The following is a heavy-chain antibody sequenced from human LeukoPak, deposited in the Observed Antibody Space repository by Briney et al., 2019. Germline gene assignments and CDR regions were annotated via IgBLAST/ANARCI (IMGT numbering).Heavy chain of an antibody. CDR3: ASYYHTLGWTFDI. D-gene: IGHD3-22*01. CDR1: GGSITSNW. Sequence: GTLSLTCAVSGGSITSNWWSWVRQSPEKGLEWNGEVHHDGDTNYNPSFKSRVNMSVDKSKKHFSLMLTSVTAADTAVYHCASYYHTLGWTFDIWGPGTLVTVSS. V-gene: IGHV4-4*02. CDR2: VHHDGDT. J-gene: IGHJ3*02.